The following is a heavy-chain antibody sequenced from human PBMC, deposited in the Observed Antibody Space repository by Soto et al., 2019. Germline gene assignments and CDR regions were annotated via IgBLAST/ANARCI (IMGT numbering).Heavy chain of an antibody. V-gene: IGHV3-48*01. Sequence: PEGSRRLPCAASGRTLSSYSMNWDRRAPGQGLGGVTYISSSRSTIYYADCVRGRSTISRDNAKSSRYLQKNSLRAEDTAVFYCAVAEESRYYYYCMDVWGQGTAVTVSS. J-gene: IGHJ6*01. CDR1: GRTLSSYS. CDR2: ISSSRSTI. CDR3: AVAEESRYYYYCMDV.